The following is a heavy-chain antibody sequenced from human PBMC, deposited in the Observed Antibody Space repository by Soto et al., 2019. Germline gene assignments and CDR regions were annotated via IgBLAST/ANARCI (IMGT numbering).Heavy chain of an antibody. CDR3: ARERLAVAGKGGWFDP. V-gene: IGHV4-39*02. CDR1: GGSISNYY. J-gene: IGHJ5*02. Sequence: PSETLSLTCTVSGGSISNYYWGWIRQPPGKGPEWIGSINYSGSTYYNPSLKSRVTISADTSKNQFSLKLRSVTAADTAVYYCARERLAVAGKGGWFDPWGQETLVTVSS. D-gene: IGHD6-19*01. CDR2: INYSGST.